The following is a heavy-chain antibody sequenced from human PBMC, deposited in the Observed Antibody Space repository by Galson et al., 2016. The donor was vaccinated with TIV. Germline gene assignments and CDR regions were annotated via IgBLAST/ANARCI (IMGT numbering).Heavy chain of an antibody. J-gene: IGHJ4*02. V-gene: IGHV1-46*01. CDR1: GYTFTSYY. CDR3: ARDGYRFGNYFDF. CDR2: INPSGGST. D-gene: IGHD5-12*01. Sequence: SVKVSCKASGYTFTSYYMHWVRQAPGQGLEWMGIINPSGGSTNYAQKFQGRVTMTRDMATTTVHMELSSLRSEDTAVYYCARDGYRFGNYFDFWGQGTLVTVSS.